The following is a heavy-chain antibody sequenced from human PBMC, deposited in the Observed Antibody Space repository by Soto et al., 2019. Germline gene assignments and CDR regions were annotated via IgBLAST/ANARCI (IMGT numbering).Heavy chain of an antibody. CDR1: GFTFDDYG. CDR2: INWNGAST. CDR3: VIDQRVCGGDAPCYYGMDV. D-gene: IGHD2-21*02. V-gene: IGHV3-20*04. J-gene: IGHJ6*02. Sequence: GGSLRLSCAASGFTFDDYGMSWVRQAPGKGLEWVSGINWNGASTGYADSVRGRFTISRDNAKNSLYLQMNSLRAEDTALYYCVIDQRVCGGDAPCYYGMDVWGQGTTVTVSS.